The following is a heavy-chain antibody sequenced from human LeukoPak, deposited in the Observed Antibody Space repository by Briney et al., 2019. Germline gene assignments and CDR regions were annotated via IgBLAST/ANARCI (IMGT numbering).Heavy chain of an antibody. V-gene: IGHV3-23*01. Sequence: GGSLRLSCAASGFTFRNYAITWVRQAPGKGLEWVSVISGSGGSTYHADSVKGRFTISRDNSKNTLYLQMNSLRAEDTAVYYCAKGAYYDILTGYYVDYWGQGTLVTVSS. CDR1: GFTFRNYA. CDR2: ISGSGGST. D-gene: IGHD3-9*01. CDR3: AKGAYYDILTGYYVDY. J-gene: IGHJ4*02.